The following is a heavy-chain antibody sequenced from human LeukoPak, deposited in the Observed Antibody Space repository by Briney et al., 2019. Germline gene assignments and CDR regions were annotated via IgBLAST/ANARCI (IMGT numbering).Heavy chain of an antibody. J-gene: IGHJ6*02. CDR3: ARGGGAYSSSWHYRYYYYGMDV. Sequence: SETLSLTCAVYGGSFSGYYWSWIRQPPGKGLEWIGEINHSGSTNYNPSLKSRVTISVDTSKNQFSLKLSSVTAADTAVYYCARGGGAYSSSWHYRYYYYGMDVWGQGTTVTVSS. CDR1: GGSFSGYY. CDR2: INHSGST. V-gene: IGHV4-34*01. D-gene: IGHD6-13*01.